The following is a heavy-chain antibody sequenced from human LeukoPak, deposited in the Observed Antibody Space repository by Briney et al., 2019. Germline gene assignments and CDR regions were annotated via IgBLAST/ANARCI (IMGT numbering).Heavy chain of an antibody. D-gene: IGHD6-13*01. CDR1: GFTFSRDW. V-gene: IGHV3-74*03. Sequence: PGGSLRLSCAASGFTFSRDWMHWVRQAPGKGLVWVSRISDDGRITTYDDSVQGRFTMPRDNAKSTVFLQMNSLRAEDTAVYYCARDPIAAAGTGHWGQGTLVTVSS. CDR3: ARDPIAAAGTGH. J-gene: IGHJ4*02. CDR2: ISDDGRIT.